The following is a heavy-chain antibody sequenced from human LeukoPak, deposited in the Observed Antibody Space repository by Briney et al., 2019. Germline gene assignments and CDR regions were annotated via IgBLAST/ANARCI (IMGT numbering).Heavy chain of an antibody. CDR3: AGSTGPFDY. D-gene: IGHD2-2*01. Sequence: PSETLSLTCAVYGGSFSGYYWSWIRQPPGKGLEWIGEINHSGSTNYNPSLKSRVTISVDTSKNQFSLKLSSVTAADTAVYHCAGSTGPFDYWGQGTLATVSS. V-gene: IGHV4-34*01. CDR1: GGSFSGYY. J-gene: IGHJ4*02. CDR2: INHSGST.